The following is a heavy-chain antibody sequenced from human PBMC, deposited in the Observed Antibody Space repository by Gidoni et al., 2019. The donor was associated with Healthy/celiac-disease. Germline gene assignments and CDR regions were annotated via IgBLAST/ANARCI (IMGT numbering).Heavy chain of an antibody. Sequence: EVQLVESGGGLVQPGRSLRLSCAAAGFTFDGYAMHWVRQAPGKGLEWVSGISWNSGSIGYADSVKGRFTISRDNAKNSLYLQMNSLRAEDTALYYCAKDSSIAVAGAFDYWGQGTLVTVSS. J-gene: IGHJ4*02. V-gene: IGHV3-9*01. D-gene: IGHD6-19*01. CDR2: ISWNSGSI. CDR3: AKDSSIAVAGAFDY. CDR1: GFTFDGYA.